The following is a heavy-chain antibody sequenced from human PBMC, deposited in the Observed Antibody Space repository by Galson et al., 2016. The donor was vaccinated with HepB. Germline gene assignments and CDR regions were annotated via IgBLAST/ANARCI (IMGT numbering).Heavy chain of an antibody. J-gene: IGHJ5*01. Sequence: QSGADVKKPGESLKISCKASGYNFTSHWTAWVRQVPGKGLEWMGIICPRDSDDRYSPSFEGQVIISVDRSTHIAYLEWASLKTSDTATYYCARGGKQLGSYNWLDSWGQGTPVTVSS. CDR3: ARGGKQLGSYNWLDS. CDR2: ICPRDSDD. D-gene: IGHD3-16*01. V-gene: IGHV5-51*01. CDR1: GYNFTSHW.